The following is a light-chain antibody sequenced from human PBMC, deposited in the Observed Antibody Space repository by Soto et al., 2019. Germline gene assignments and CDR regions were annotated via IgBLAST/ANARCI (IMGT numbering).Light chain of an antibody. Sequence: IVMTQSPDSLAVSLGERATINCKSSQSILYSSNNQNYLAWYQQKPGQPPKLLISWASTRESGVPDRFSGSGSGEDFTLTISSLQAEDVAVYYCQQYYSIPLTFAGGTKVDIX. CDR1: QSILYSSNNQNY. J-gene: IGKJ4*01. V-gene: IGKV4-1*01. CDR2: WAS. CDR3: QQYYSIPLT.